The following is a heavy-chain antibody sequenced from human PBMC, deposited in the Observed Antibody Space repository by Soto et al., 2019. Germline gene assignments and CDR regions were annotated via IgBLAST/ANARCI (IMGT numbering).Heavy chain of an antibody. J-gene: IGHJ4*02. CDR2: ITSSSSSI. CDR1: AFTFSTHN. Sequence: GGSLRLSCAASAFTFSTHNMNWVRQAPGKGLEWVSSITSSSSSIYYADSVKGRFTISRDNAKNSLYLQMNSLRAEDTAVYYCVRDLGFSVVRGVAGYFDSWGQGTLVTVSS. V-gene: IGHV3-21*01. D-gene: IGHD3-10*01. CDR3: VRDLGFSVVRGVAGYFDS.